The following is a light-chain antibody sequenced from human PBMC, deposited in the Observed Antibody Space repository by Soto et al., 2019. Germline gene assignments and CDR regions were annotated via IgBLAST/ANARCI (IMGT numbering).Light chain of an antibody. Sequence: QSALTQPASVSGSPGQSITISCTGTSGDVGGYNYVSWYQQHPGKAPKLIIYEVNNRPSGVSNRFSGSKSGNTASLTISGLQAEDEADYYCSSYTSNSTLVFGGGTQLTVL. CDR1: SGDVGGYNY. J-gene: IGLJ2*01. V-gene: IGLV2-14*01. CDR2: EVN. CDR3: SSYTSNSTLV.